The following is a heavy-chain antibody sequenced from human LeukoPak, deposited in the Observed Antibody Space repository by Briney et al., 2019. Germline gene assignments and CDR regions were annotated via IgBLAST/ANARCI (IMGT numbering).Heavy chain of an antibody. Sequence: GASVKVSCKASGYTFTSYGISWVRQAPGQGLEWMGRISAYNGNTNYAQKLQGRVTMTTDTSTSTAYMELRSLRSDDTAVYYCARVRGPEVTRIFDYWGQGTLVTVSS. J-gene: IGHJ4*02. CDR1: GYTFTSYG. CDR3: ARVRGPEVTRIFDY. V-gene: IGHV1-18*01. D-gene: IGHD2-21*02. CDR2: ISAYNGNT.